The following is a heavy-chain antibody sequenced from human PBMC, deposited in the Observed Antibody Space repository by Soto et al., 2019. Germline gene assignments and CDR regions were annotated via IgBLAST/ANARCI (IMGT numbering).Heavy chain of an antibody. V-gene: IGHV4-39*01. D-gene: IGHD3-16*01. CDR1: GGSISSSSYY. CDR3: ARHGGGLAPFGWFDP. J-gene: IGHJ5*02. Sequence: QLQLQESGPGLVKPSETLSLTCTVSGGSISSSSYYWGWIRQPPGKGLEWIGSIYYSGSTYYNPSLKSRVTISVDTSKNQFSLKLSSVTAADTAVYYCARHGGGLAPFGWFDPWGQGTLVTVSS. CDR2: IYYSGST.